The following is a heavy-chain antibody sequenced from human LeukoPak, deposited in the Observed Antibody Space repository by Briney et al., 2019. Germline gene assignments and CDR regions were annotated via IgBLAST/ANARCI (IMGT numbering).Heavy chain of an antibody. V-gene: IGHV4-59*12. D-gene: IGHD3-10*01. Sequence: SETLSLTCTVSGGSISSYYWSWIRQPPGKGLEWIGYIYYSGSTNYNPSLKSRVTISVDKSKNQFSLKLSSVTAADTAVYYCARVPYYYGSGSFSYWGQGTLVTVSS. CDR3: ARVPYYYGSGSFSY. J-gene: IGHJ4*02. CDR2: IYYSGST. CDR1: GGSISSYY.